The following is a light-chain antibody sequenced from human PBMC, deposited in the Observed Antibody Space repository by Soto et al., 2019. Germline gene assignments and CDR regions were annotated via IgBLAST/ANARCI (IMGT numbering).Light chain of an antibody. CDR3: QQYNNWHPLT. V-gene: IGKV3-15*01. J-gene: IGKJ5*01. CDR2: SAS. CDR1: QSVSSD. Sequence: EILMTQSPATLSVSPGERATLSCRASQSVSSDLAWYQQKPGQSPRLLMYSASTRANGIPGRFSGSGSGTEFTLTISSLQSEDFAFYYCQQYNNWHPLTFGQGTRLEIK.